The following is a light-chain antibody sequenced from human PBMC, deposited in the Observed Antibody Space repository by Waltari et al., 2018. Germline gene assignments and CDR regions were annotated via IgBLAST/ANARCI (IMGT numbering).Light chain of an antibody. Sequence: SYVLTQPPSVSVAPGETARITCGGANIGSYSVHWYKQKPGQAPALVILYDSDRPSGIPERFSGSNSANTTTLTISRVEAGDEANYYCQVWHAAIDPGVFGTGTEVTV. CDR1: NIGSYS. J-gene: IGLJ1*01. CDR2: YDS. V-gene: IGLV3-21*04. CDR3: QVWHAAIDPGV.